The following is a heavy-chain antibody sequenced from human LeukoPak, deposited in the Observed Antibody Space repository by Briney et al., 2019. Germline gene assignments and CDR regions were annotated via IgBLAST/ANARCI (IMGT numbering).Heavy chain of an antibody. D-gene: IGHD3-3*01. CDR3: ARDFWSGYYPGGYYFDY. Sequence: ASVKVSCKASGYTFTGYYMHWVRQAPGQGLEWMGWINPNSGGTNYAQKFQGRVTMTRDTSISTAYMELSRLRSDDTAVYYCARDFWSGYYPGGYYFDYWGQGTLVTVSS. CDR2: INPNSGGT. V-gene: IGHV1-2*02. CDR1: GYTFTGYY. J-gene: IGHJ4*02.